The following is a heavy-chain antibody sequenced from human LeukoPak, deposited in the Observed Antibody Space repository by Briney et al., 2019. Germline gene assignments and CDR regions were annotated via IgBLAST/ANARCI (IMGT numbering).Heavy chain of an antibody. J-gene: IGHJ4*02. V-gene: IGHV4-59*01. Sequence: SETLSLTCTVSGDSISNYYWSWIRQPPGKGLEWIGYIYYSGSTNYNPSLKSRVAISVDTSKNQFSLKLSALTAADTAVYYCAREACGGYCRFDSWGQGTLVTVSS. CDR2: IYYSGST. CDR3: AREACGGYCRFDS. CDR1: GDSISNYY. D-gene: IGHD2-21*02.